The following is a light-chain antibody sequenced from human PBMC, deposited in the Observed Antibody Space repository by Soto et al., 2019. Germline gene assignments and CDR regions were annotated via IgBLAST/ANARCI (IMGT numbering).Light chain of an antibody. CDR3: QQYNDWPRT. V-gene: IGKV3-15*01. Sequence: EVVMTQSPATLSVSPGERATLSCRASQSVRSHLAWYQQKPGQAPSLLIFGASTRATGVPARFSGSESGTEFTLNISSLQSEDVAVYFCQQYNDWPRTFGGGTKVDIK. CDR1: QSVRSH. J-gene: IGKJ4*01. CDR2: GAS.